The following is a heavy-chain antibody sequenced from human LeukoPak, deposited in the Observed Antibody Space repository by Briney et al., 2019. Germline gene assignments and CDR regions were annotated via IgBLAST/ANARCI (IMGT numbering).Heavy chain of an antibody. CDR2: IYYSGST. V-gene: IGHV4-59*01. J-gene: IGHJ5*02. Sequence: SATLSLTCTASGGSISSYYWSWIRQPPGKGLEWIGYIYYSGSTNYNPSLKSRVTISVDTSKNQSYLKLSTVTAADTAVYYCARVGKYCSGGSCANWFDPWGKGTLVTVSS. D-gene: IGHD2-15*01. CDR3: ARVGKYCSGGSCANWFDP. CDR1: GGSISSYY.